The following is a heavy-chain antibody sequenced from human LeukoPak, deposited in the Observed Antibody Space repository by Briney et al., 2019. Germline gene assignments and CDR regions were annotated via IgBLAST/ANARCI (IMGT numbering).Heavy chain of an antibody. CDR2: INSDGSST. Sequence: GGSLRLSCAASGFTFSSYWMHWVRQAPGKGLLWVSHINSDGSSTTYADSVKGRFTISRDKAKNTLYLQMNSLRAEDTAVYYCARDLNQYFDYWGQGTLVTVSS. CDR3: ARDLNQYFDY. J-gene: IGHJ4*02. CDR1: GFTFSSYW. D-gene: IGHD1-14*01. V-gene: IGHV3-74*01.